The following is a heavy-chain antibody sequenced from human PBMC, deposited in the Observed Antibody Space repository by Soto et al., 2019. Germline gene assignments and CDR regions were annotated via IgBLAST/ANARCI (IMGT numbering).Heavy chain of an antibody. V-gene: IGHV4-31*03. CDR3: AEAGSWVFDY. CDR1: GDSVSSGGAY. J-gene: IGHJ4*02. Sequence: SETLPLTCTVSGDSVSSGGAYWSWIRQHPGKGLEWIGYIYYSGSANYTPSLKSRLTISLDTSQNQFSLKLSSVTAADTAVYYCAEAGSWVFDYWGQGTLVTVSS. D-gene: IGHD6-13*01. CDR2: IYYSGSA.